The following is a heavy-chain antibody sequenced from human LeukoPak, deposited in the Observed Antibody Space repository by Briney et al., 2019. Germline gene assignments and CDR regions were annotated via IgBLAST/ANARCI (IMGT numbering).Heavy chain of an antibody. J-gene: IGHJ4*02. CDR2: IYYSGST. CDR1: GGSISSYY. CDR3: ARGDILTGPDY. Sequence: SETLSLTCTVPGGSISSYYWSWIRQPPRKGLEWIGYIYYSGSTNYNPSLKSRVTISVDTSKNQFSLKLSSVTAADTAVYYCARGDILTGPDYWGQGTLVTVSS. D-gene: IGHD3-9*01. V-gene: IGHV4-59*01.